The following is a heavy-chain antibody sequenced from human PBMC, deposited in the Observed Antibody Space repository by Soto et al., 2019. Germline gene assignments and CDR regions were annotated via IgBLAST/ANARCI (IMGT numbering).Heavy chain of an antibody. Sequence: EVQLVESGGGLVQPGGSLRLSCAASGFTFSGYNMNWLRQAPGKGLEWVSCIKSDSSGIWYADSVKGRFTMSRDNAKNSLHLQMNSLRDEDTAVYFCARDSNSSSDYWGQGTLVAVSS. V-gene: IGHV3-48*02. J-gene: IGHJ4*02. D-gene: IGHD6-6*01. CDR1: GFTFSGYN. CDR3: ARDSNSSSDY. CDR2: IKSDSSGI.